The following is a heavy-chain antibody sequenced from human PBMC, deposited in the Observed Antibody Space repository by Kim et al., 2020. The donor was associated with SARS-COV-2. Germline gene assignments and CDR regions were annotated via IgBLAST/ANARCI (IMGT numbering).Heavy chain of an antibody. CDR2: IYYSGSA. CDR1: GGSISSSNYH. CDR3: ARHYHYYYMDV. V-gene: IGHV4-39*01. Sequence: SETLSLTCTVSGGSISSSNYHWGWIRQPPGKGLEWIGNIYYSGSAYYSPSLKSRVTISVDTSKNQLSLKLRSVTAADTAVYYCARHYHYYYMDVWGKGTT. D-gene: IGHD3-16*02. J-gene: IGHJ6*03.